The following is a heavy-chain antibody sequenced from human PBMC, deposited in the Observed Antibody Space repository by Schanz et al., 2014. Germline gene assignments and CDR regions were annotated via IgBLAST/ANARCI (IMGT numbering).Heavy chain of an antibody. CDR1: GFTFSEVY. CDR3: TTFNNRDALYI. D-gene: IGHD1-20*01. J-gene: IGHJ3*02. V-gene: IGHV3-15*04. Sequence: EVRLVESGGGLVEPGGSLRLSCSGSGFTFSEVYMSWVRQAPGKGLEWVGRIENNANGATTDYAAPVKGRFTVSRDDSRNTLYLQMTTLRTDDTALYYCTTFNNRDALYIWGQGTMISVSS. CDR2: IENNANGATT.